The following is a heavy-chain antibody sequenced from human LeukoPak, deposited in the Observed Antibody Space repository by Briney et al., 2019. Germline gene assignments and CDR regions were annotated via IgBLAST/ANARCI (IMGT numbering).Heavy chain of an antibody. D-gene: IGHD6-6*01. V-gene: IGHV3-9*03. Sequence: GGSLRLSCAASGFTFDDYAMHWVRQAPGKGLEWVSGISWNSGSIGYADSVKGRFTISRDNAKNSLYLQMNSLRAEDMALYYCAEDMVPSGDSSSYAFDIWGQGTMVTVSS. CDR2: ISWNSGSI. J-gene: IGHJ3*02. CDR1: GFTFDDYA. CDR3: AEDMVPSGDSSSYAFDI.